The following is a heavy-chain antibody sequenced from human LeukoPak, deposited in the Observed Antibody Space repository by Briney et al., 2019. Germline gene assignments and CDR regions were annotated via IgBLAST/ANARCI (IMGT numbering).Heavy chain of an antibody. V-gene: IGHV1-3*01. CDR1: EFTFSSYA. CDR3: ARVGYYDSSGFDY. J-gene: IGHJ4*02. CDR2: NNAGNGNT. Sequence: PGRSLRLSCAASEFTFSSYAMHWVRQAPGQRLEWMGWNNAGNGNTKYSQKFQGRVTITRDTSASTAYMELSSLRSEDTAVYYCARVGYYDSSGFDYWGQGTLVTVSS. D-gene: IGHD3-22*01.